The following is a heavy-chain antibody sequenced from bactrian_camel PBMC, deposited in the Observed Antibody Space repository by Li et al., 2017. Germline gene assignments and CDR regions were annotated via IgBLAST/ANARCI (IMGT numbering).Heavy chain of an antibody. CDR1: GYKNSEYC. Sequence: QVQLVESGGGSVEAGGSLRLSCRDSGYKNSEYCMGWFRQAPGKEREGIATIDSDGDTAYAESMKGRFTISVDNAKNTLYLQMNSPKPEDTAMYYCAASFGPYCSGPYLARRANFLGQGTQVTVS. D-gene: IGHD2*01. V-gene: IGHV3S26*01. J-gene: IGHJ4*01. CDR2: IDSDGDT.